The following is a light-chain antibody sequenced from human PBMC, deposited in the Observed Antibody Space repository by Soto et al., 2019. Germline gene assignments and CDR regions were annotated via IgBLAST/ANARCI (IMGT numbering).Light chain of an antibody. CDR3: CSYRTSNTRQIV. J-gene: IGLJ1*01. CDR1: SSDVGGYNY. Sequence: VLTQPASVSGSPGQSITISCAGTSSDVGGYNYISWYQHHPGKAPKLMIYDVSNRPSGVSNRLSGSKSGNTASLSISGLQPEDEADYYCCSYRTSNTRQIVCGTGTKVTVL. CDR2: DVS. V-gene: IGLV2-14*03.